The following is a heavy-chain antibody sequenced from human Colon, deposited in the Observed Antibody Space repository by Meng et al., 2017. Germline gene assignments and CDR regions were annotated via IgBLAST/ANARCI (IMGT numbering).Heavy chain of an antibody. CDR3: ATGLRHGDWFDP. V-gene: IGHV4-34*02. CDR1: GGSFSGFY. D-gene: IGHD4-17*01. CDR2: IDHFGIS. J-gene: IGHJ5*02. Sequence: GQIQQGGAGLLKPSETLSLTCAVSGGSFSGFYWSWIRPPPGKGLEWIGEIDHFGISNYNSSLKGRLTMSVDTSKKQISLTLTSVTAADTAVYYCATGLRHGDWFDPWGPGTLVTVSS.